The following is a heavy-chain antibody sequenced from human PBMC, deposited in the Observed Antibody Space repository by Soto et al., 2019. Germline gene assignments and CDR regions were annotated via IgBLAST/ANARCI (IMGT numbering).Heavy chain of an antibody. Sequence: QVQLQESGPGLVKPSQTLSLTCTVSGGSISSGGYYWSWIRQHPGKGLEWIGYIYYSRSTYYNPSLKSRVTISLDTSKNQFSLKLSPVTAADTAVYYCARVFCGGNCYPNYWGQGTLVTVSS. CDR2: IYYSRST. V-gene: IGHV4-31*03. CDR1: GGSISSGGYY. CDR3: ARVFCGGNCYPNY. D-gene: IGHD2-21*02. J-gene: IGHJ4*02.